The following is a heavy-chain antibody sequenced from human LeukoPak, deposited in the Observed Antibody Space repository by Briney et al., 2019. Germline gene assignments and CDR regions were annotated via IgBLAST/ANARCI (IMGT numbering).Heavy chain of an antibody. CDR2: ISYDGTNK. Sequence: PGRSLRLSCAASGFTFSSYAMHWVRQAPGKGLHWVAVISYDGTNKYYADSVKGRFTISRDNSKNTLYLQLNSLRPEDTALYYCARDGYCSSTGCSAYFFDSWGQRTLVTVSS. V-gene: IGHV3-30-3*01. D-gene: IGHD2-2*03. J-gene: IGHJ4*02. CDR3: ARDGYCSSTGCSAYFFDS. CDR1: GFTFSSYA.